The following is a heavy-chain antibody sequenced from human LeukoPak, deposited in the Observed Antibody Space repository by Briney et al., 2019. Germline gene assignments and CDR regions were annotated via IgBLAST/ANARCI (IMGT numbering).Heavy chain of an antibody. CDR3: ASYRSVVTHDAFDI. J-gene: IGHJ3*02. D-gene: IGHD4-23*01. CDR1: GGSISSSSYY. Sequence: SETLSLTCTVSGGSISSSSYYWGWIRQPPGKGLEWIGSIYYSGSTYYNPSLKSRVTIPVDTSKNQFSLKLSSVTAADTAVYYCASYRSVVTHDAFDIWGQGTMVTVSS. CDR2: IYYSGST. V-gene: IGHV4-39*07.